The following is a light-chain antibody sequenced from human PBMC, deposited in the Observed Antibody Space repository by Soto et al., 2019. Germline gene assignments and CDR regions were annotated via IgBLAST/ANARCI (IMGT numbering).Light chain of an antibody. Sequence: QSALTQPPSASGSPGQSVTISCTGTSSDVGGYNYVSWYRQHPGKAPKLMIYEVSKRPSGVPDRFSGSKSGNTASLTVSGLQAEDEADYYCSSYAGNNNLVFGGGTKLTVL. V-gene: IGLV2-8*01. CDR2: EVS. CDR1: SSDVGGYNY. J-gene: IGLJ2*01. CDR3: SSYAGNNNLV.